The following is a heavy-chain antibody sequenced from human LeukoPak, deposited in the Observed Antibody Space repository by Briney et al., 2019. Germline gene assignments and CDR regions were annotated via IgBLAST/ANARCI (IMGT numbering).Heavy chain of an antibody. D-gene: IGHD5-12*01. Sequence: SETLSLTCTVSGGSISSSSSYWGWIRQPPGQGLEWIGSIYYSGSTYYNPSLKSRVTISVDTSKNSIPLKLSSVTAADTAVYYCARHKGVYEYSGYDLGGWFDPWGQGTLVTVSS. CDR3: ARHKGVYEYSGYDLGGWFDP. V-gene: IGHV4-39*01. CDR1: GGSISSSSSY. CDR2: IYYSGST. J-gene: IGHJ5*02.